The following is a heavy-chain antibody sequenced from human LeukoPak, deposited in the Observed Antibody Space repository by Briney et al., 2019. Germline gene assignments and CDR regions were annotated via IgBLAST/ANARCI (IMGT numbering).Heavy chain of an antibody. Sequence: TGGSLRLSCAAPGFTFSSYAMSWVRQAPGKGLEWFSVISGSGGSTYYADSVKGRFTISRDNSKNTLYLHMNSLRAEDTAVYYCAKDQYQLLYYYYGMDVWGQGTTVTVSS. D-gene: IGHD2-2*02. J-gene: IGHJ6*02. CDR2: ISGSGGST. CDR1: GFTFSSYA. V-gene: IGHV3-23*01. CDR3: AKDQYQLLYYYYGMDV.